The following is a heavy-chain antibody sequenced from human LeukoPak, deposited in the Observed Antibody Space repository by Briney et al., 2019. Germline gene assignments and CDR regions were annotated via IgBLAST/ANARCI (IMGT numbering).Heavy chain of an antibody. D-gene: IGHD6-19*01. CDR2: ISSSSSYI. V-gene: IGHV3-21*01. Sequence: GGSLRLSCAASGFTVSSNYMNWVRQAPGKGLEWVPSISSSSSYIYYADSVKGRFTISRDNAKNSLYLQMNSLRAEDTAVYYCARETIAVAGTHNWFDPWGQGTLVTVSS. CDR3: ARETIAVAGTHNWFDP. CDR1: GFTVSSNY. J-gene: IGHJ5*02.